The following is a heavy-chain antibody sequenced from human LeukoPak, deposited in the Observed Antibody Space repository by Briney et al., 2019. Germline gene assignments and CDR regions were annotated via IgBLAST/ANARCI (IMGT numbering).Heavy chain of an antibody. CDR3: AKGPWPYYFDY. D-gene: IGHD5-24*01. Sequence: GGSLRLSCAASGFTFSSYAMSWVRQAPGKGLEWVAVISYDGSNKYYADSVKGRFTISRDNSKNTLYLQMNSLRAEDTAVYYCAKGPWPYYFDYWGQGILVTVSS. J-gene: IGHJ4*02. CDR2: ISYDGSNK. V-gene: IGHV3-30*18. CDR1: GFTFSSYA.